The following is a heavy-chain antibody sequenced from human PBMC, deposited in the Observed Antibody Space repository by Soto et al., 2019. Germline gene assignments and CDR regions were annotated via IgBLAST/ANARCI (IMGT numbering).Heavy chain of an antibody. CDR2: ISGSGGST. D-gene: IGHD1-26*01. CDR1: GFTFSSYA. V-gene: IGHV3-23*01. J-gene: IGHJ4*02. CDR3: ARRGRGSYYDY. Sequence: EVQLLESGGGLVQPGGSLRLSCAASGFTFSSYAMRWVRQAPVKGLEWVSAISGSGGSTYYADSVKGRFTISRDNSRNTLYLQMSSLRAVDTAVYYCARRGRGSYYDYWGQGTRFTVSS.